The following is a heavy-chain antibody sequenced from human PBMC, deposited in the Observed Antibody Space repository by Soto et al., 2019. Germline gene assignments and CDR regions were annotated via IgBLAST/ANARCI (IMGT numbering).Heavy chain of an antibody. CDR3: ARDRAYSSSWWGGY. CDR1: GFTFSSYS. Sequence: PGGSLRLSCAASGFTFSSYSMNWVRQAPGKGLEWVSYISSSSTIYYADSVKGRFTISRDNAKNSLYLQMNSLRAEDTAVYYCARDRAYSSSWWGGYWGQGTLVTVSS. D-gene: IGHD6-13*01. J-gene: IGHJ4*02. CDR2: ISSSSTI. V-gene: IGHV3-48*01.